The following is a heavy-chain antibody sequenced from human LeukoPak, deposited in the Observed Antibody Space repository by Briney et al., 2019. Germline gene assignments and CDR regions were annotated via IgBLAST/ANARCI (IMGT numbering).Heavy chain of an antibody. CDR1: GFTFGNYW. V-gene: IGHV3-7*01. CDR2: IKQDGSDK. Sequence: LGGSLRLSCAASGFTFGNYWMRWVRQAPGKGLEWVANIKQDGSDKYYVDSVTGRFTISRDNAKNSLYLQMNSLRAEDTAVYYCARWATSFDLWGQGTLVTVSS. J-gene: IGHJ4*02. D-gene: IGHD6-6*01. CDR3: ARWATSFDL.